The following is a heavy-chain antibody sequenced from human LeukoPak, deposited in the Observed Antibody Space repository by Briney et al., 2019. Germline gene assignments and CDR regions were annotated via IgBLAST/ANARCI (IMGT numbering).Heavy chain of an antibody. Sequence: SETLSLTCTVSGGSISSYYWSWIRQPPGKGPEWIGYIYYGGSTNYNPSLKSRVAISVDTSENQFSLKLSSVTAADTAVYYCARDAADTVRGGDYWGQGSLVTVSS. CDR3: ARDAADTVRGGDY. V-gene: IGHV4-59*01. D-gene: IGHD5-18*01. CDR2: IYYGGST. J-gene: IGHJ4*02. CDR1: GGSISSYY.